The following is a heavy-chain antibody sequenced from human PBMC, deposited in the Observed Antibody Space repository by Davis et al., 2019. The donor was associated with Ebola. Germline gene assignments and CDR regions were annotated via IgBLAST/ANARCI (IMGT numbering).Heavy chain of an antibody. CDR3: ARDSWGYTDPGYYYGMDV. Sequence: GESLKISCAASGFSFSSYAMHWVRQAPGKGLEWVAFIRYDGSNKYYADSVKGRFTISRDNSKNTLYLQMNSLRAEDTAVYYCARDSWGYTDPGYYYGMDVWGKGTTVTVSS. CDR1: GFSFSSYA. D-gene: IGHD3-16*01. CDR2: IRYDGSNK. J-gene: IGHJ6*04. V-gene: IGHV3-30*02.